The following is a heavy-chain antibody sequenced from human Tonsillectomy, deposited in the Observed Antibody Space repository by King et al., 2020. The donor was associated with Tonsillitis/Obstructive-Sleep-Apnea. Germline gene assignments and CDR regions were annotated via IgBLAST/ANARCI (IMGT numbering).Heavy chain of an antibody. V-gene: IGHV3-30*18. Sequence: VQLVESGGGVVQPGRSLRLSCAASGFTFSSYGMHWVRQAPGKGLEWVAVISYDGSNKYYADSVKGRFTISRDNSKNTLYLQMNSLRAEDTAVYYCAKPGHPVNYYYYYVMDVWGQGTTVTVSS. CDR1: GFTFSSYG. CDR3: AKPGHPVNYYYYYVMDV. J-gene: IGHJ6*02. CDR2: ISYDGSNK.